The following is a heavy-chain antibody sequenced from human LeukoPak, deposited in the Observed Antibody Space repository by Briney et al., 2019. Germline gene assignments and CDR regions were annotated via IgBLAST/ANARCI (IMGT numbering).Heavy chain of an antibody. V-gene: IGHV4-39*07. Sequence: SETLSLTCTVSGGSISSSSYYWGWIRQPPGKGLEWIGSIYYSGSTYYNPSLKGRVTISVDTSKNQFSLKLSSVTAADTAVYYXXXXGDTANDGGFDYWGQGTLVTVSS. CDR1: GGSISSSSYY. CDR2: IYYSGST. J-gene: IGHJ4*02. CDR3: XXXGDTANDGGFDY. D-gene: IGHD5-18*01.